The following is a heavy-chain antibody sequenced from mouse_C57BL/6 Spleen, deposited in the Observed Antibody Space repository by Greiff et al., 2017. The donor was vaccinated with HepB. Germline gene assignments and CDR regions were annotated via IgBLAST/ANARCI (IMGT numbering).Heavy chain of an antibody. CDR3: ARDDGGYDGFAY. J-gene: IGHJ3*01. D-gene: IGHD2-2*01. CDR2: INYDGSST. Sequence: EVKLVESEGGLVQPGSSMKLSCTASGFTFSDYYMAWVRQVPEKGLEWVANINYDGSSTYYLDSLKSRFIISRDNAKNILYLQMSSLKSEDTATYYCARDDGGYDGFAYWGQGTLVTVSA. V-gene: IGHV5-16*01. CDR1: GFTFSDYY.